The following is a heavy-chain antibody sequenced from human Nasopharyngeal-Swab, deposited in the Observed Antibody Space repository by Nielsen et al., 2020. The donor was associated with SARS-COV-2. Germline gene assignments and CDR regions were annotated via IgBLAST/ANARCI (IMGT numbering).Heavy chain of an antibody. CDR3: AREVDDYGDYPGSLVFDY. CDR2: IYYSGST. V-gene: IGHV4-59*01. J-gene: IGHJ4*02. Sequence: RQAPGKGLAWIGYIYYSGSTNYNPSLKSRVTISVDTSKNQFSLKLSFVTAADTAVYYCAREVDDYGDYPGSLVFDYWGQGTLVTVSS. D-gene: IGHD4-17*01.